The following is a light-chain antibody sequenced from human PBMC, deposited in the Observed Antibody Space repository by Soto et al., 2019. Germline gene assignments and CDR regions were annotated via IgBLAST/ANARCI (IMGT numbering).Light chain of an antibody. CDR3: QQRSSWPWT. CDR2: KTS. V-gene: IGKV3-11*01. J-gene: IGKJ1*01. CDR1: QSVSAY. Sequence: EIVLTQSPATLSLSPGERATLSCRASQSVSAYLAWYQQQPGQAPRLLIYKTSKKAPGIPARFSGSGSGTDFTLTISRLAPEEFAVYYCQQRSSWPWTFGQGTKGEIK.